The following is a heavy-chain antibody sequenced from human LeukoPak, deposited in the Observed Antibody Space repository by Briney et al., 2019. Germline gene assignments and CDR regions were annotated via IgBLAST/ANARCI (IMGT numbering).Heavy chain of an antibody. CDR2: ISGSGTSA. CDR1: GFTFSSYA. D-gene: IGHD3-10*01. CDR3: AKNVFGSGSFLLDY. Sequence: PGGSLRLSCAASGFTFSSYAMTWVRQAPGEGLQWVSGISGSGTSAYYADSVRGRFTISRDNSKNTLYLQMNSLRAEDTAVYYCAKNVFGSGSFLLDYWGQGTLVTVSS. J-gene: IGHJ4*02. V-gene: IGHV3-23*01.